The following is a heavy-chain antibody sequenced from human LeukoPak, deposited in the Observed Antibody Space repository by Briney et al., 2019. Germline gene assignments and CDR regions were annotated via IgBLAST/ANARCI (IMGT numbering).Heavy chain of an antibody. D-gene: IGHD6-13*01. Sequence: SSQTLSLTCTVSGGSISSGGYYWSWIRQHPGKGLEWIGHVYYSGTTHYNPSLMSRVTISVDASKNQFSLKLSSVTAADTAVYYCARHVAAGIIWYWGQGTLVTVSS. CDR1: GGSISSGGYY. J-gene: IGHJ4*02. V-gene: IGHV4-31*03. CDR2: VYYSGTT. CDR3: ARHVAAGIIWY.